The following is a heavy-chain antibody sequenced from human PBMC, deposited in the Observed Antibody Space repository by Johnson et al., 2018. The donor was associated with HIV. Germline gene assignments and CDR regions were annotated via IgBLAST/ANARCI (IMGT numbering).Heavy chain of an antibody. V-gene: IGHV3-11*04. J-gene: IGHJ3*02. CDR3: ARDRFGDSDAFDI. CDR1: GFIFSDYY. CDR2: ISSSGTII. D-gene: IGHD4-17*01. Sequence: QVQLVESGGGLVKAGGSLRLSCAASGFIFSDYYMSWSRQAPGQGLEWVSYISSSGTIIYYVDSVKGRFTISRDNAKNSLYLPMNSLTAAATAVYYCARDRFGDSDAFDIWGQGTMVTVSS.